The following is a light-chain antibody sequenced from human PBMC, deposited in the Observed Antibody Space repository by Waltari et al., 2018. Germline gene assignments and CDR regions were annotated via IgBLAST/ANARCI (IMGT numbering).Light chain of an antibody. Sequence: QSALTQPASVSGSPGQSITISCTGSSSDIGGYNSVSWYPQHPDTAPQPILYDVTKRPSGVSHRFSASKSGNTASLSISGLQADDEAVYHCSSYAGSSTVVFGGGTKLTVL. J-gene: IGLJ2*01. V-gene: IGLV2-14*03. CDR2: DVT. CDR3: SSYAGSSTVV. CDR1: SSDIGGYNS.